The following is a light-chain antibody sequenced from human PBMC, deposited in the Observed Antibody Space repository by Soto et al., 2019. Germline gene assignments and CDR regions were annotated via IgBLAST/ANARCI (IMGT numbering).Light chain of an antibody. CDR1: SSNIGAGYD. J-gene: IGLJ2*01. CDR3: QSYDSSLRVV. CDR2: VNS. Sequence: QSVLTQPPSVSGAPGQRVTISCTGSSSNIGAGYDVHWYQQLPGTAPQLLIYVNSNRPSGVPDRFSGSKSGTSASLAITGLQAEDVADYYCQSYDSSLRVVFGGGTKVTVL. V-gene: IGLV1-40*01.